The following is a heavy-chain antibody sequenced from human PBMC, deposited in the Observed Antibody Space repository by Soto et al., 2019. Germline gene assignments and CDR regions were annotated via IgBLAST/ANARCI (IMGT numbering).Heavy chain of an antibody. CDR1: GGSISSYY. CDR2: IYYSGST. Sequence: SETLSLTCTVSGGSISSYYWSWIRQPPGKGLEWIGYIYYSGSTNYNPSLKSRVTISVDTSKNQFSLKLSSVTAADTAVYYCARDRGDGDDGLFDYWGQGTLVTVSS. D-gene: IGHD4-17*01. V-gene: IGHV4-59*01. J-gene: IGHJ4*02. CDR3: ARDRGDGDDGLFDY.